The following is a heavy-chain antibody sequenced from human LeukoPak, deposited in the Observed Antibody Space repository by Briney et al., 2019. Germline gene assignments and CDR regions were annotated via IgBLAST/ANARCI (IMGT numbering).Heavy chain of an antibody. CDR1: GGSISSYY. V-gene: IGHV4-59*01. Sequence: TPSETLSLTCTVSGGSISSYYWSWIRQPPGKGLEWIGYIYYSGSTNYNPSLKSRVTISVDTSKNQFSLKLSSVTAADTAVYYCARDSGTSTVTLDYWGQGTLVTVSS. D-gene: IGHD4-17*01. J-gene: IGHJ4*02. CDR3: ARDSGTSTVTLDY. CDR2: IYYSGST.